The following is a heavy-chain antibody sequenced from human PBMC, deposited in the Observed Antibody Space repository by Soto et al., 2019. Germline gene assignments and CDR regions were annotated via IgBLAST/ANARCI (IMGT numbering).Heavy chain of an antibody. V-gene: IGHV4-31*03. CDR1: GGYIGSGDYY. Sequence: PSETLSLTFTVSGGYIGSGDYYWSWIRQHPGKGLEWIGYIFNRGSTYYNPSLKSRVSISIDTSKSQFSLKLTSVSAADTAVYYCARASATIAAAAIFDYWGQGTLVTVSS. CDR2: IFNRGST. D-gene: IGHD6-13*01. J-gene: IGHJ4*02. CDR3: ARASATIAAAAIFDY.